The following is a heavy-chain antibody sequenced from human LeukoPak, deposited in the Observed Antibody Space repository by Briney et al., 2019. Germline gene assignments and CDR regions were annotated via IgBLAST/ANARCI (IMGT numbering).Heavy chain of an antibody. J-gene: IGHJ6*03. V-gene: IGHV4-39*07. CDR2: IYYSGST. CDR3: ARDRVLWYYYYYMDV. Sequence: SETLSLTCTVSGGSISSSSYYWGWIRQPPGKGLVWIGSIYYSGSTYYNPSLKSRVTISVDTSKNQFSLKLSSVTAADTAVYYCARDRVLWYYYYYMDVWGKGTTVTVSS. CDR1: GGSISSSSYY.